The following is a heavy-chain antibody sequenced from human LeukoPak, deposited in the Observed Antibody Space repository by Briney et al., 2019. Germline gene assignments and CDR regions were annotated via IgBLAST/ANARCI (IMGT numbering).Heavy chain of an antibody. Sequence: ASVKVSCKASGGTFSSYTISWVRQAPGQGLEWMGGIIPLFGTPDYAQKFQDRLTITADKSTSTAYMELSSLRSEDTAVYYCARSCSGGSCYYYYYYMDVWGKGTTVTISS. J-gene: IGHJ6*03. V-gene: IGHV1-69*06. CDR3: ARSCSGGSCYYYYYYMDV. D-gene: IGHD2-15*01. CDR2: IIPLFGTP. CDR1: GGTFSSYT.